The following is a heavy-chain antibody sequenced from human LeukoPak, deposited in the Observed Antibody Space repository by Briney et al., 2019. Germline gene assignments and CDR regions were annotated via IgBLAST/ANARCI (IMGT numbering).Heavy chain of an antibody. V-gene: IGHV3-21*01. Sequence: GGSLRLSCAASGFTFSSYEMNWVCQAPGMGLEWVSSISSSSNYIHYADSVKGRFTISRDNAKNSLYLQMNSLRAEDTAVYYCARDRLLEDRHYYSYYYMDVWGKGTTVTVSS. CDR2: ISSSSNYI. J-gene: IGHJ6*03. CDR3: ARDRLLEDRHYYSYYYMDV. D-gene: IGHD1-1*01. CDR1: GFTFSSYE.